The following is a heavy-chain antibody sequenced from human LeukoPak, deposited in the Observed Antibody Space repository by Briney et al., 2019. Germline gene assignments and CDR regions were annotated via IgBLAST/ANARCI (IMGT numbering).Heavy chain of an antibody. CDR1: GVSYSSGTYY. D-gene: IGHD4-11*01. Sequence: SETLSLTCTVTGVSYSSGTYYWTWIRQRPGKGLEWIGCIHYSGSIHYNPSLASRVSISVDASDDRFSLNLNSVPAADTAMYYCARGRDYIHLPYWGQGNLVTVSS. CDR2: IHYSGSI. V-gene: IGHV4-31*03. CDR3: ARGRDYIHLPY. J-gene: IGHJ4*02.